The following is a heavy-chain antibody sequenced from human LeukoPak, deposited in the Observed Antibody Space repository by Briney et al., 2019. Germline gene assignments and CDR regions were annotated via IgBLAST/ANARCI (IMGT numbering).Heavy chain of an antibody. CDR3: AREGFHYDSSGYYYVDAFDI. J-gene: IGHJ3*02. CDR1: GGTFSSYA. CDR2: ISAYNGNT. Sequence: ASVKVSCKASGGTFSSYAISWVRQAPGQGPEWMGWISAYNGNTNYAQKLQGRVTMTTDTSTSTAYMELRSLRSDDTAVYYCAREGFHYDSSGYYYVDAFDIWGQGTMVTVSS. V-gene: IGHV1-18*01. D-gene: IGHD3-22*01.